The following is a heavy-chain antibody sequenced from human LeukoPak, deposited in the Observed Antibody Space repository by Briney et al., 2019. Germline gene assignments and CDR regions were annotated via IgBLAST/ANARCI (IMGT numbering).Heavy chain of an antibody. D-gene: IGHD3-22*01. CDR3: ARDDSYHYDSSGYYSAYYYGMDV. J-gene: IGHJ6*02. Sequence: ASVKVSRKASGYTFTGYYMHWVRQAPGQGLEWMGRINPNSGGTNYAQKFQGRVTMTRDTSISTAYMELSRLRSDDTAVYYCARDDSYHYDSSGYYSAYYYGMDVWGQGTTVTVSS. CDR1: GYTFTGYY. CDR2: INPNSGGT. V-gene: IGHV1-2*06.